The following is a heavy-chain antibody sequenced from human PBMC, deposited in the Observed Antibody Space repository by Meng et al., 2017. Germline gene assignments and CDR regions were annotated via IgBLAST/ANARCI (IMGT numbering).Heavy chain of an antibody. CDR3: ATQYSSSWHSRNNWFDP. CDR1: GYTLTELS. CDR2: FDPEDGEI. D-gene: IGHD6-13*01. J-gene: IGHJ5*02. V-gene: IGHV1-24*01. Sequence: ASVKVSCKVSGYTLTELSMHWVRQAPGKGLEWMGGFDPEDGEIIYAQKFQGRVTMTEDTSTDTAYMELSSLRSEDTAVYYCATQYSSSWHSRNNWFDPWGQGTLVTVSS.